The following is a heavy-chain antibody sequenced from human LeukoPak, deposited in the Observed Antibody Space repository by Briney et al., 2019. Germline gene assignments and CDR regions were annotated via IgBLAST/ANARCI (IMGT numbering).Heavy chain of an antibody. CDR3: ASSAMPTNWFDP. Sequence: SVKVPCKASGGTFSSYAISWVRQAPGQGLEWMGGIIPIFGTANYAQKFQGRVTITADESTSTAYMELSSLRSEDTAVYYCASSAMPTNWFDPWGQGTLVTVSS. D-gene: IGHD2-2*01. J-gene: IGHJ5*02. V-gene: IGHV1-69*13. CDR1: GGTFSSYA. CDR2: IIPIFGTA.